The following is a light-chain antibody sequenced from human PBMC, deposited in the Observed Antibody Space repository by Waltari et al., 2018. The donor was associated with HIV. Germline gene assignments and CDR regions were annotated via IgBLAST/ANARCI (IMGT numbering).Light chain of an antibody. CDR3: SSYAGSNNLV. J-gene: IGLJ2*01. Sequence: GSPGQSVTISCTGTSSDVGGYNYVSWYQQHPGKAPKLMIFDVSKRPSGVPDRCSGSKSGTTASLTVSGLQAEDEADSYCSSYAGSNNLVFGGGTKVTVL. CDR2: DVS. CDR1: SSDVGGYNY. V-gene: IGLV2-8*01.